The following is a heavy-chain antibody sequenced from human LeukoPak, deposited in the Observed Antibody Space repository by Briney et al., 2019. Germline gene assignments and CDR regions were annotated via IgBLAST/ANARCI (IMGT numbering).Heavy chain of an antibody. Sequence: TVGSLRLSCVASGFTFITYAFHWVRQAPGKGLEYVSAISNNGEDTYYADSVKGRFTISRDNSKNTLYLQMGSLRAGDMAVYYCVRGGGVVAGTYDYWGQGTLVTVSS. D-gene: IGHD6-19*01. CDR1: GFTFITYA. J-gene: IGHJ4*02. V-gene: IGHV3-64*02. CDR3: VRGGGVVAGTYDY. CDR2: ISNNGEDT.